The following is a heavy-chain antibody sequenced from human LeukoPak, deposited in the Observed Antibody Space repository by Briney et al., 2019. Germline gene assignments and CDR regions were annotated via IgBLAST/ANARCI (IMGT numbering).Heavy chain of an antibody. Sequence: ASVKVSCKASGYTFTNFPISWVRQAPGQGLEWMGWISAYNGNTNYAQKLQGRVTMTTDTSTSTAYMELRSLRSDDTAVYYCARGGDGYNWGYYYYYMDVWGKGTTVTVSS. D-gene: IGHD5-24*01. V-gene: IGHV1-18*01. CDR2: ISAYNGNT. CDR3: ARGGDGYNWGYYYYYMDV. CDR1: GYTFTNFP. J-gene: IGHJ6*03.